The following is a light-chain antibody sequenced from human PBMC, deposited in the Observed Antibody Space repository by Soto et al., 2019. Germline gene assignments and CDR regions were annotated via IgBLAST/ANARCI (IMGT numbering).Light chain of an antibody. J-gene: IGKJ2*01. CDR2: LGF. Sequence: IVMTQSPPSLTVTPGEPASISCSSSQRLLHSNGNIFLDWYLQKPGQSPQLLIYLGFNRASGVPDRVSGSGAGTDVTPKISRVEAEDAGIYYCMQALQTPYTFGQGTKLEIK. CDR3: MQALQTPYT. V-gene: IGKV2-28*01. CDR1: QRLLHSNGNIF.